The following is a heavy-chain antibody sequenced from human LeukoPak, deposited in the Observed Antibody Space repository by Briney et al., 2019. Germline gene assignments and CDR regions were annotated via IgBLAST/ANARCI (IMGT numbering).Heavy chain of an antibody. J-gene: IGHJ4*02. CDR3: ASRAEYDYGDY. Sequence: ASVKVSCKASGGTFSSYAISWVRQAPGQGLEWMGWINPNSGGTNYAQKFQGRVTMTRDTSISTAYMELSRLRSDDTAVYYCASRAEYDYGDYWGQGTLVTVSS. CDR2: INPNSGGT. D-gene: IGHD2/OR15-2a*01. CDR1: GGTFSSYA. V-gene: IGHV1-2*02.